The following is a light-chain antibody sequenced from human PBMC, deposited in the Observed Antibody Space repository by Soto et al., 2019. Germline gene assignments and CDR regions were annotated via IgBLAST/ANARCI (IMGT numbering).Light chain of an antibody. CDR3: CSYAGSNNLGVL. CDR2: EVT. V-gene: IGLV2-8*01. CDR1: SSDVGGYNY. Sequence: QSALTQPPSASGSPGQSVTISCTGTSSDVGGYNYVSWYQQHPGKAPKLMIYEVTKRPSGVPDRFSGSKSGNTASLTVSGLQAEEEADYYCCSYAGSNNLGVLFGGGTQLTVL. J-gene: IGLJ2*01.